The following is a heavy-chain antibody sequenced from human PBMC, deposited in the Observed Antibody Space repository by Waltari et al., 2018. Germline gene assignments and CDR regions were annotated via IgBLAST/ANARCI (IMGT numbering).Heavy chain of an antibody. CDR1: GYTFTSYD. CDR3: ARGFGSVIPSYWYFDL. V-gene: IGHV1-8*02. J-gene: IGHJ2*01. CDR2: MNPNSGNT. D-gene: IGHD3-16*02. Sequence: QVQLVQSGAEVKKPGASVKVSCKASGYTFTSYDLNWVRQATGQGLEWMGWMNPNSGNTGDAQKFQGRVTMTRNTSISTAYMELSSLRSEDTAVYYCARGFGSVIPSYWYFDLWGRGTLVTVSS.